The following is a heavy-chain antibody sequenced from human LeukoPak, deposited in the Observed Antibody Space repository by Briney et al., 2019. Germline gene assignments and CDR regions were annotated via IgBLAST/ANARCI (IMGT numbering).Heavy chain of an antibody. V-gene: IGHV3-23*01. J-gene: IGHJ5*02. D-gene: IGHD3-22*01. Sequence: GGSLRLSCAASGFTFSSYAMSWVRQAPGKGLEWVSAISGSGGSTYYADSVKGRFTISRDNSKNTLYLQMNSLRAEDTAVYYCAKDYLYYYDSSGYLTSWGQGTLVTVSS. CDR1: GFTFSSYA. CDR2: ISGSGGST. CDR3: AKDYLYYYDSSGYLTS.